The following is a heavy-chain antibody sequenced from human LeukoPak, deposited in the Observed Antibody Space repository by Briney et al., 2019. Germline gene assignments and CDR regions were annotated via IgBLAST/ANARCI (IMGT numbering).Heavy chain of an antibody. V-gene: IGHV3-7*01. CDR2: IKQDGSDK. D-gene: IGHD5-18*01. CDR3: ARCGYSHGYGWGGGYYYYYLDV. J-gene: IGHJ6*03. CDR1: GFTFSSYG. Sequence: GGSLRLSCAASGFTFSSYGMNWVRQAPGKGLEWVANIKQDGSDKDYVDSVKGRFTISRDNARNSLYLHMNSLRAEDTAVYYCARCGYSHGYGWGGGYYYYYLDVWGKGTTVAVSS.